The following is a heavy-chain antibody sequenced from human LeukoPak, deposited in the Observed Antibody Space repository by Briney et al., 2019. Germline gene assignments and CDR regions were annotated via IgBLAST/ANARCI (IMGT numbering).Heavy chain of an antibody. CDR1: GFTFGDYA. V-gene: IGHV3-49*04. J-gene: IGHJ4*02. D-gene: IGHD5-12*01. Sequence: GGSLRLSCTASGFTFGDYAMSWVRQAPGKGLEWVGFIRSKAYGGTTEYAASVKGRFTISRDDSKSIAYLQMNSLKTEDTAVYYCTRGYRGYSGYGRYWGQGTLVTVSS. CDR3: TRGYRGYSGYGRY. CDR2: IRSKAYGGTT.